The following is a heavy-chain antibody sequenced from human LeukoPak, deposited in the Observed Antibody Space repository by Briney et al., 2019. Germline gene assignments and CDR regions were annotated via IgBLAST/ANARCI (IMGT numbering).Heavy chain of an antibody. Sequence: SETLSLTCAVYGGSFSGYYWSWIRQPPGKGLEWIGEINHSGSTNYNPSLKSRVTISVDTSKSQFSLKLSSVTAADTAVYYCARQFGYYYDSSGYYSDYWGQGTLVTVSS. V-gene: IGHV4-34*01. CDR2: INHSGST. D-gene: IGHD3-22*01. CDR1: GGSFSGYY. CDR3: ARQFGYYYDSSGYYSDY. J-gene: IGHJ4*02.